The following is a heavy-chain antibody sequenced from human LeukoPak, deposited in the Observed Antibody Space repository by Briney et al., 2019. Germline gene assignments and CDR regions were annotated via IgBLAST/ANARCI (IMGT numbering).Heavy chain of an antibody. Sequence: GGSLRLSCAASGFTFGDYAMHWVRQAPGKGLEWVSLIRGDGRTTSYAGSVKGRFTISRDNSKNSLCLQMSSLRGEDTAMYYCAKDAVAGTWLHYWGQGTLVTVSS. V-gene: IGHV3-43*02. CDR1: GFTFGDYA. J-gene: IGHJ4*02. D-gene: IGHD6-19*01. CDR3: AKDAVAGTWLHY. CDR2: IRGDGRTT.